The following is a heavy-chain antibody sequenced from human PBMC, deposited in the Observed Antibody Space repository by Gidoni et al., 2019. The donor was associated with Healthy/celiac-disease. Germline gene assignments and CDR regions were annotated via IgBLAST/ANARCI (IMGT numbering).Heavy chain of an antibody. Sequence: QMQLVQSGPEVKKPGTSVKVSCKASGFTFTSSAMQWVRQARGQRLEWIGWIVVGSGNTNYAQKFQERVTITRDMSTSTAYMELSSLRSEDTAVYYCAAPTRLGELSFLDYYGMDVWGQGTTVTVSS. D-gene: IGHD3-16*02. J-gene: IGHJ6*02. V-gene: IGHV1-58*02. CDR2: IVVGSGNT. CDR1: GFTFTSSA. CDR3: AAPTRLGELSFLDYYGMDV.